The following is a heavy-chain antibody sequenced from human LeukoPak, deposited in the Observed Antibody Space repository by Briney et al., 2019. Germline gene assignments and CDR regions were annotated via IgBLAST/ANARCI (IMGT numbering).Heavy chain of an antibody. Sequence: ASVKVSCKASGYTFTSYGISWVRQAPGQGLEGMGWISAYNGNTNYAQKLQGRVTMTTDTSTSTAYTELRSLRSDDTAVYYCARSEIAVAGTLFDYWGQGTLVTVSS. D-gene: IGHD6-19*01. CDR2: ISAYNGNT. CDR1: GYTFTSYG. V-gene: IGHV1-18*01. J-gene: IGHJ4*02. CDR3: ARSEIAVAGTLFDY.